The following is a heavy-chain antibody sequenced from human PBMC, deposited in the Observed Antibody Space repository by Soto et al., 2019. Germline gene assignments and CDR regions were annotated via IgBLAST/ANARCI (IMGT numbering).Heavy chain of an antibody. CDR3: ARGRAAIGMIVVVFTGGSYYFDS. CDR1: GGSFTDDY. J-gene: IGHJ4*02. CDR2: IHHTGGT. Sequence: SETLSLTCAVYGGSFTDDYWSWIRQPPGKGLEWIGEIHHTGGTNYNPSLKSRVTISLDTSKSQFSLTLSSVTTADTALYYCARGRAAIGMIVVVFTGGSYYFDSWGQGTLVTVSS. D-gene: IGHD3-22*01. V-gene: IGHV4-34*01.